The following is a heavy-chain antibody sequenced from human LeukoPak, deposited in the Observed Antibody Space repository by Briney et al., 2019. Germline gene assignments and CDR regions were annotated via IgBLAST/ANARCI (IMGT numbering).Heavy chain of an antibody. D-gene: IGHD6-19*01. Sequence: GGSLRLSCAASGFTFSYNAMNWVRQAPGKGLEWVANIKQDGSEKYYVDSVKGRFTISRDNAKNSLYLQMNSLRAEDTAVYYCARVYSSELYFDYWGQGTLVTVSS. CDR3: ARVYSSELYFDY. CDR1: GFTFSYNA. J-gene: IGHJ4*02. CDR2: IKQDGSEK. V-gene: IGHV3-7*01.